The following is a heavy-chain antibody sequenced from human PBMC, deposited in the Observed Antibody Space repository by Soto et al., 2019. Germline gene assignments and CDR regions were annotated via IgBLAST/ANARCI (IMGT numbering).Heavy chain of an antibody. CDR3: ARMTGTDFPINYYYYGMDV. J-gene: IGHJ6*02. CDR2: ISSSSSYI. Sequence: PGGALRLSCAASGFTFSSYSMNWVRQAPGKGLEWVSSISSSSSYIYYADSVKGRFTISRDNAKNSLYLQMNSLRAEDTAVYYCARMTGTDFPINYYYYGMDVWGQGTTVTVSS. D-gene: IGHD1-7*01. V-gene: IGHV3-21*01. CDR1: GFTFSSYS.